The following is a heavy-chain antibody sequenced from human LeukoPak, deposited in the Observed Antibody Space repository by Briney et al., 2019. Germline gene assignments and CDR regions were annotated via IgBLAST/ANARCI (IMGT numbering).Heavy chain of an antibody. D-gene: IGHD3-10*01. CDR1: GGSISSYY. CDR3: ARDYYGSGSLYYFDY. J-gene: IGHJ4*02. V-gene: IGHV4-4*07. CDR2: IYTSGST. Sequence: SETLSLTCTVSGGSISSYYWSWIRQPAGKGPEWIGRIYTSGSTNYNPSLKSRVTISVDKSKNQFSLKLSSVTAADTAVYYCARDYYGSGSLYYFDYWGQGTLVTVSS.